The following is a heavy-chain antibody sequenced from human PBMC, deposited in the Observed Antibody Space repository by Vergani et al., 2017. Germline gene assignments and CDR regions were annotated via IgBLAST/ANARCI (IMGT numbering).Heavy chain of an antibody. CDR2: INIGGRT. Sequence: LVESGGGLVQPGGSLRLFCVASSFSVSSHYMTWVRQAPGKGLEWGSTINIGGRTSYADSVKGRLTLTRDDSKNTLHLQMNSLRPEDTAVYYCARGMTTETTDLDGFDIWGQGTMISVSS. CDR3: ARGMTTETTDLDGFDI. V-gene: IGHV3-66*02. D-gene: IGHD4-17*01. CDR1: SFSVSSHY. J-gene: IGHJ3*02.